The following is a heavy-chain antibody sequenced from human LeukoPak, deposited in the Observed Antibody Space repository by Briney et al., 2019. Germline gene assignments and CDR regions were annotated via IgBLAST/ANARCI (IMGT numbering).Heavy chain of an antibody. CDR2: VSSSGNT. D-gene: IGHD3-10*01. Sequence: SETLSLTCVVSGGSINDYYWSWIRQSAGKGLEWIGRVSSSGNTNYSPSLKSRHTMSVDNSNNQFSLRLTSVIAADTAVSYCARNRGVKVPNTRLDYWAQETLVPVS. CDR3: ARNRGVKVPNTRLDY. J-gene: IGHJ4*02. V-gene: IGHV4-4*07. CDR1: GGSINDYY.